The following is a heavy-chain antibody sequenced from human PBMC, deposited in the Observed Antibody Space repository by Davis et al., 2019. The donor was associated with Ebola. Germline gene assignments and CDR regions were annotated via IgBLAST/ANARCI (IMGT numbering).Heavy chain of an antibody. CDR3: ARVTLGATDY. CDR1: GGSITSGYYY. CDR2: IYSSGNT. V-gene: IGHV4-30-4*02. J-gene: IGHJ4*02. D-gene: IGHD1-26*01. Sequence: MPSETLSLTCTVTGGSITSGYYYWSWIRQPPGKGLGWIGNIYSSGNTYYNPSLKSRVIISVATSKNQFSLKLSSVTAADTAVYYCARVTLGATDYWGQGTLVTVSS.